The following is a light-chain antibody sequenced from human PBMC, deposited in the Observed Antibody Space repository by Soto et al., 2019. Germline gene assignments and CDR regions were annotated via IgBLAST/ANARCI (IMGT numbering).Light chain of an antibody. CDR3: QQYGSSPAT. Sequence: EIVLTQSPGTLSLSPGERATLSCRAGQSVSSNSLAWYQQKPGQAPRLLIYGASSRATGIPDRFSGSGSGTDFTLIISRLEPEDFAVYYCQQYGSSPATFGQGTKVEIK. V-gene: IGKV3-20*01. CDR2: GAS. J-gene: IGKJ1*01. CDR1: QSVSSNS.